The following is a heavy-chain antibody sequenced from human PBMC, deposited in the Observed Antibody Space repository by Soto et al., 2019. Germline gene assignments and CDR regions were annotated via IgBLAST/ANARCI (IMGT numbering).Heavy chain of an antibody. CDR3: AKEMATITEIDY. CDR1: GFTFSGYA. D-gene: IGHD5-12*01. J-gene: IGHJ4*02. V-gene: IGHV3-30-3*01. Sequence: AGGALRLSCAASGFTFSGYAMHWVRQAPGKGLEWVAVISYDGSNKYHADSVKGRFTISRDNVRNSLYLQMNNLRDEDTAVYYCAKEMATITEIDYWGQGTLVTVSS. CDR2: ISYDGSNK.